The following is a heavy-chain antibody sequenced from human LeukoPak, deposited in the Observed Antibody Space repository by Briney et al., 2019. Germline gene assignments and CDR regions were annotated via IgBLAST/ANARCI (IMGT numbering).Heavy chain of an antibody. J-gene: IGHJ6*03. CDR2: INTNTGNP. Sequence: ASVKVSCKASGYTFTSYAMNWVRQAPGQGLEWMGWINTNTGNPTYAQGFTGRFVLSLDTSVSTAYLQISSLKAEDTAVYYCAMGYSYGPSDMDVWGKGTTVTVSS. D-gene: IGHD5-18*01. CDR1: GYTFTSYA. V-gene: IGHV7-4-1*02. CDR3: AMGYSYGPSDMDV.